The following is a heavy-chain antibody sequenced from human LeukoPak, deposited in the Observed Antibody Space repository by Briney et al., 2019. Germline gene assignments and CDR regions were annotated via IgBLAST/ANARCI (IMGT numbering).Heavy chain of an antibody. CDR3: ARGMGSSGNYFDY. J-gene: IGHJ4*02. CDR1: GGSISSSSYY. V-gene: IGHV4-39*07. CDR2: INHSGST. Sequence: SETLSLTCTVSGGSISSSSYYWGWIRQPPGKGLEWIGEINHSGSTSYNPSLKSRVTISVDTSKNQFSLKLSSVTAADTAVYYCARGMGSSGNYFDYWGQGTLVTVSS. D-gene: IGHD6-6*01.